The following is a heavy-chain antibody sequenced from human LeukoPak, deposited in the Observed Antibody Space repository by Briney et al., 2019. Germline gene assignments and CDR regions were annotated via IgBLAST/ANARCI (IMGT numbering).Heavy chain of an antibody. CDR2: ISGSGGST. CDR1: GFTFSSYA. Sequence: GGSLRLSCAASGFTFSSYAMSWVRQAPGKGLEWVSAISGSGGSTYYADSVKGRFTISRDNSKNTLYLQMNSLRAEDTAVYYCAKEGILGELSFYYFDYWGQGTLVAVSS. CDR3: AKEGILGELSFYYFDY. D-gene: IGHD3-16*02. J-gene: IGHJ4*02. V-gene: IGHV3-23*01.